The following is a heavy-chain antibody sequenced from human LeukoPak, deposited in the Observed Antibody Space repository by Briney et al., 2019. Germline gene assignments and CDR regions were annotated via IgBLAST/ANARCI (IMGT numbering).Heavy chain of an antibody. Sequence: GGSLRLSCAASGFTFSSYSMNWVRQAPGKGLEWVSSISSSSSYIYYADSVKGRLTISRDNSKNTLYLQINSLRAEDTAVYFCAKAAGSTTYYYYYYMDVWGKGTTVTVSS. V-gene: IGHV3-21*04. CDR3: AKAAGSTTYYYYYYMDV. CDR1: GFTFSSYS. J-gene: IGHJ6*03. D-gene: IGHD6-19*01. CDR2: ISSSSSYI.